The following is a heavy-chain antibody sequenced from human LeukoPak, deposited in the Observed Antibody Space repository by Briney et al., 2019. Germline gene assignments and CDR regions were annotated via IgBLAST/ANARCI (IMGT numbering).Heavy chain of an antibody. D-gene: IGHD6-19*01. CDR3: ATTVAG. CDR1: KFTFSTYE. Sequence: PRGSLRLSRAASKFTFSTYELNWVRQAPGKGLEWVSYSSSSGSTIYYADSVKGRFTISRDNAKNSLYLQMNSLRAEDTAVYYCATTVAGWGQGTLVTVSS. CDR2: SSSSGSTI. J-gene: IGHJ1*01. V-gene: IGHV3-48*03.